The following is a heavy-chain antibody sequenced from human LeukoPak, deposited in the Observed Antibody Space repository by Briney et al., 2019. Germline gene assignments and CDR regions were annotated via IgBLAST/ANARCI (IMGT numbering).Heavy chain of an antibody. J-gene: IGHJ5*02. CDR3: ARAGGQYYDFWSGYQPSNWFDP. CDR1: GYTFTGYY. CDR2: INPNSGGT. D-gene: IGHD3-3*01. V-gene: IGHV1-2*02. Sequence: ASVKVSCKASGYTFTGYYMHWVRQAPGQGLEWMGWINPNSGGTNYAQKLQGRVTMTRDTSISTAYMELSRLRSDDTAVYYCARAGGQYYDFWSGYQPSNWFDPWGQGTLVTVSS.